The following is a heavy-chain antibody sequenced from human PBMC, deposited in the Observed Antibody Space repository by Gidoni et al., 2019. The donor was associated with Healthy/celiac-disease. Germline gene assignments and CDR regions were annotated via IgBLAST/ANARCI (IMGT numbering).Heavy chain of an antibody. Sequence: VQGVASGGGLVQPGGSLGLSCAASGLPFSINSMNWVRQAPGKGLEWVSYMSSSSSSIYYADSVKGRVTISRDNAKNSLYLQMNSLRAEDTAVYYCARGEWELPYYYYMDVWGKGTTVTVSS. V-gene: IGHV3-21*01. D-gene: IGHD1-26*01. J-gene: IGHJ6*03. CDR1: GLPFSINS. CDR2: MSSSSSSI. CDR3: ARGEWELPYYYYMDV.